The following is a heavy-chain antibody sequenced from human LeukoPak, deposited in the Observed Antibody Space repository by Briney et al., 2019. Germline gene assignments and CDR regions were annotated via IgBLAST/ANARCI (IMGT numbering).Heavy chain of an antibody. V-gene: IGHV4-34*01. D-gene: IGHD5-12*01. CDR2: INHSRSS. CDR3: AGGYSGYDSRY. CDR1: GGSFSGYY. J-gene: IGHJ4*02. Sequence: SETLSLTCAVYGGSFSGYYWNWIRQPPGKGLEWIGEINHSRSSNYTPSLKSRVTISGDTSQNQFSLKLSSVTSADTAVYYCAGGYSGYDSRYWGQGTLVTVSS.